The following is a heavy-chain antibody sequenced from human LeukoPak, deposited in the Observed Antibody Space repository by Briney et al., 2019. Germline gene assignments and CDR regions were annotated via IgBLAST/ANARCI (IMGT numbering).Heavy chain of an antibody. Sequence: ASVKASCKASGGTFSSYAISWVRQAPGQGLEWMGGIIPIFGTANYAQKFQGRVTITADESTSTAYMELSSLRSEDTAVYYCARGNSVLKYYYGMDVWGQGTTVTVSS. CDR1: GGTFSSYA. CDR2: IIPIFGTA. CDR3: ARGNSVLKYYYGMDV. J-gene: IGHJ6*02. V-gene: IGHV1-69*01. D-gene: IGHD4-23*01.